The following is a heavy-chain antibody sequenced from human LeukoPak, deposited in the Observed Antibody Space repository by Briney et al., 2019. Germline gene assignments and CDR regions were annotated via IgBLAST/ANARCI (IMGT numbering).Heavy chain of an antibody. J-gene: IGHJ3*02. D-gene: IGHD3-22*01. CDR1: GYTFTSYG. Sequence: PGASVKVSRKASGYTFTSYGISWVRQAPGQGLEWMGWISAYNGNTNYAQKLQGRVTMTTDTSTSTAYMELRSLRSDDTAVYYCARDAAYYYDSSGYPDAFDIWGQGTMVTVSS. CDR3: ARDAAYYYDSSGYPDAFDI. CDR2: ISAYNGNT. V-gene: IGHV1-18*01.